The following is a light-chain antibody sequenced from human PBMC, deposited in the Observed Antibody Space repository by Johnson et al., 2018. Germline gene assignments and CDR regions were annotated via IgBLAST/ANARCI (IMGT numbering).Light chain of an antibody. J-gene: IGLJ1*01. V-gene: IGLV1-51*02. CDR1: SSNIGNNY. CDR3: GTWDSSLSAGNV. Sequence: QSVLTQPPSVSAAPGQKVTISCSGSSSNIGNNYVSWYQQLPGTAPKLLIYENNKRPSGIPDRFPGSKSGTSATLGITGLQTGDEADYYCGTWDSSLSAGNVFGTVTKVTDL. CDR2: ENN.